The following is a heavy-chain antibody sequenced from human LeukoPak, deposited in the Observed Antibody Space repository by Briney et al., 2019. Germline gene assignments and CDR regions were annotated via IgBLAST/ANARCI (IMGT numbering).Heavy chain of an antibody. J-gene: IGHJ4*02. CDR2: ISSSGSTI. D-gene: IGHD3-10*01. CDR1: GFTLSSYE. CDR3: ARERYYYGSGSYLPFDY. Sequence: GGPLRLSCAASGFTLSSYEMNWVRQAPGKGLEWVSYISSSGSTIYYADSVKGRFTISRDNAKNSLYLQMNSLRAEDTAVYYCARERYYYGSGSYLPFDYWGQGTLVTVSS. V-gene: IGHV3-48*03.